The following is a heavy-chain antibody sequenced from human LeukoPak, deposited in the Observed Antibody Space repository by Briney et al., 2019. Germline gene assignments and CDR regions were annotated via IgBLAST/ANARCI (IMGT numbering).Heavy chain of an antibody. J-gene: IGHJ4*02. V-gene: IGHV4-34*01. D-gene: IGHD6-13*01. Sequence: SETLSLTCAVYGGSFSGYYWSWLRQPPGKGLEWLGEINHSGSTNYNPSLKSRVTISVDTSKNQFSLKLSSVTAADTAVYYCARGRYSSSWYSRGLGYWGQGTLVTVSS. CDR2: INHSGST. CDR3: ARGRYSSSWYSRGLGY. CDR1: GGSFSGYY.